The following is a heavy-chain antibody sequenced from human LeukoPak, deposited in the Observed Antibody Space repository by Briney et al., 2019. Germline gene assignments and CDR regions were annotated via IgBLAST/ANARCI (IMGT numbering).Heavy chain of an antibody. D-gene: IGHD6-19*01. J-gene: IGHJ4*02. CDR1: GFTFSSYA. V-gene: IGHV3-30-3*01. CDR2: ISYDGSNK. Sequence: GGSLRLSCAASGFTFSSYAMHWVRQAPGKGLEWVAVISYDGSNKYYADSVKGRFTISRDNSKNTLYLEMNSLRAEDTAVYYCARDKYSSGWYYFDYWGQGTLVTVSS. CDR3: ARDKYSSGWYYFDY.